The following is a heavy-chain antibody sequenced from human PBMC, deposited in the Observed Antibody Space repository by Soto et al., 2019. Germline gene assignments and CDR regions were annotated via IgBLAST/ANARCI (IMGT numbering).Heavy chain of an antibody. CDR3: ARGGVADYDILTGYYSTPYYFDY. V-gene: IGHV3-7*01. CDR2: IKQDGSEK. J-gene: IGHJ4*02. Sequence: EVQLVESGGGLVQPGGSLRLSCAASGFTFSSYWMSWVRQAPGKGLEWVANIKQDGSEKYYVDSVKGRFTISRDNAKNSLYLQMKSLRAEEPGVYYCARGGVADYDILTGYYSTPYYFDYWGQGTLVTVSS. D-gene: IGHD3-9*01. CDR1: GFTFSSYW.